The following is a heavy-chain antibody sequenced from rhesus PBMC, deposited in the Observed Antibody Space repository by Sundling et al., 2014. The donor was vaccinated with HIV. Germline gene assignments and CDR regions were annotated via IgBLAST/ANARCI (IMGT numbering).Heavy chain of an antibody. CDR3: TRDQVGLFAY. CDR2: ISSASNYI. J-gene: IGHJ4*01. Sequence: EVQLVESGGGLVQPGGSLRLSCAASEFTFSSYGMSWVRQAPGKGLEWVSFISSASNYIYYADSVKGRFTISRDNANNSLSLQMNSLRAEDTAVYYCTRDQVGLFAYWGQGVLVTVSS. D-gene: IGHD1-44*01. V-gene: IGHV3-136*01. CDR1: EFTFSSYG.